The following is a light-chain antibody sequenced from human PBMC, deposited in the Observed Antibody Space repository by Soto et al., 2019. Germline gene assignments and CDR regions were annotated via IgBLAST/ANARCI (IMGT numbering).Light chain of an antibody. CDR2: AAS. J-gene: IGKJ4*01. CDR1: QSISSY. V-gene: IGKV1-39*01. CDR3: QQSYSTLLT. Sequence: TQSPGTLSLSPGERATLSCRASQSISSYLNWYQQKPGKAPKLLIYAASSLQSGVPSRFSGSGSGTDFTLTISSLQPEDFATYYCQQSYSTLLTFGGGTKVEIK.